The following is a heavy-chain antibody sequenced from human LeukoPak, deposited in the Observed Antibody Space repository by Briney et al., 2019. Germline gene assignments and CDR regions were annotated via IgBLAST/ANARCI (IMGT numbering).Heavy chain of an antibody. CDR3: ATVRDRGYYLNY. J-gene: IGHJ4*02. CDR2: ISYDESDK. V-gene: IGHV3-30*03. D-gene: IGHD3-22*01. Sequence: GGSLRLSCAASGFTFSNYAMHWVRQAPGKGLQWVAFISYDESDKFYADSVKGRFTLSRDNSKNTVYLQMNSLRAEDTAVYYCATVRDRGYYLNYWGQGTLVTVSS. CDR1: GFTFSNYA.